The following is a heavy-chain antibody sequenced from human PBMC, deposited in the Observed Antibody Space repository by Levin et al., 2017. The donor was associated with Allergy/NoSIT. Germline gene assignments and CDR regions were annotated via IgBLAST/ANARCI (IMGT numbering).Heavy chain of an antibody. V-gene: IGHV3-74*01. Sequence: QAGGSLRLSCAASGFTFSRFWMHWVRQAPGKGLMWVARTNTDGRSTNYADSVKGRFTVSRDNAKNTLFLQMNSLRPEDTAIYYCARDASGTFSDAFDIWGQGTMVTVSS. CDR3: ARDASGTFSDAFDI. D-gene: IGHD3-10*01. CDR2: TNTDGRST. J-gene: IGHJ3*02. CDR1: GFTFSRFW.